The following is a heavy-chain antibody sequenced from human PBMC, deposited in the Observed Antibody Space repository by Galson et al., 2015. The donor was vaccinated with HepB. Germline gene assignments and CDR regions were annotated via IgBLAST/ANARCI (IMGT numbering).Heavy chain of an antibody. CDR3: ATSHFDWFPRTYYFDY. CDR2: IYPGDSDT. CDR1: GYSFTSYW. J-gene: IGHJ4*02. D-gene: IGHD3-9*01. V-gene: IGHV5-51*01. Sequence: QSGAEVKKPGESLKISCKGSGYSFTSYWIGWERQMPGKGLEWMGIIYPGDSDTRYSPSFQGQVTISADKPISTAYLQWSSLKASDTAMYYRATSHFDWFPRTYYFDYWGQGTLVTVSS.